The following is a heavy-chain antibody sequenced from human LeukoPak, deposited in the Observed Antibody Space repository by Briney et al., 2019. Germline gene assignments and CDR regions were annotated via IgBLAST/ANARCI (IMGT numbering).Heavy chain of an antibody. Sequence: GASVKVSCKASGYTFTDYYMHWVRQAPGQGLEWMGWINPNSGDTEYAQKFQGRVTLTRDTPLSTAYMELTRLRSDDTAVYYCATPSSGYYYVPPSYWGQGTLVSVSS. D-gene: IGHD3-22*01. V-gene: IGHV1-2*02. CDR2: INPNSGDT. J-gene: IGHJ4*02. CDR1: GYTFTDYY. CDR3: ATPSSGYYYVPPSY.